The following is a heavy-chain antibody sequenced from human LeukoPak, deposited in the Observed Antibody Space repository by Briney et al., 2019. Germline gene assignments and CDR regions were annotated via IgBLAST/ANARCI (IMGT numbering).Heavy chain of an antibody. Sequence: SETLSLTCAVYGGSFSGYYWSWIRQPPGKGLEWIGEINHSGSTNYNPSLKSRVTISEDTSKNQFSLKLSSVTAADTAVYYCARPFGKPYSSSSRMDVWGKGTTVTVSS. D-gene: IGHD6-6*01. J-gene: IGHJ6*03. V-gene: IGHV4-34*01. CDR1: GGSFSGYY. CDR2: INHSGST. CDR3: ARPFGKPYSSSSRMDV.